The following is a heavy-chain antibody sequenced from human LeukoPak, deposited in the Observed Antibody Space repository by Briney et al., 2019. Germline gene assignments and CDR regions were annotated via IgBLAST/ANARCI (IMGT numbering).Heavy chain of an antibody. CDR2: IIPIFGTA. CDR3: AREAEVDTAYYYFYY. D-gene: IGHD5-18*01. V-gene: IGHV1-69*01. J-gene: IGHJ4*02. CDR1: GGTFSSYA. Sequence: SVKVSCKASGGTFSSYAISWVRQAPGQGLEWMGGIIPIFGTANYAQKFQGRVTITADESTSTAYMELSSLRSEDTAVYCCAREAEVDTAYYYFYYWGQGTLVTVSS.